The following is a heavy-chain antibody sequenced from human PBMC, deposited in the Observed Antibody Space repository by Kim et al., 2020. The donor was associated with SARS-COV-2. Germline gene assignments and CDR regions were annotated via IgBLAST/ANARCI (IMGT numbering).Heavy chain of an antibody. CDR1: GFTFDDYA. V-gene: IGHV3-9*01. CDR3: AEGYR. D-gene: IGHD1-1*01. J-gene: IGHJ3*01. CDR2: ISWNSGSI. Sequence: GGSLRLSCAASGFTFDDYAMHWVRQAPGKGLEWVSGISWNSGSIGYADSVKGRFTISRDNAKNSLYLQMNSLRAEDTALYYCAEGYRWGQGTMVTVSS.